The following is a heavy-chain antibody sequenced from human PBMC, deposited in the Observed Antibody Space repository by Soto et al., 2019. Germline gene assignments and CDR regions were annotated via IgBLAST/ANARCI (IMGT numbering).Heavy chain of an antibody. J-gene: IGHJ4*02. CDR1: GLTFRAYS. CDR3: TSGESTFGDYASRFDH. D-gene: IGHD4-17*01. Sequence: EVQLVESGGGLVKPGGSLRLSCAASGLTFRAYSLHWVRQTPGQGLEWVSSISSGSTHTYYADSVKGRFTISRDNAEKSLFLHMDSLRHEDTAVYYCTSGESTFGDYASRFDHWGQGTLVTVSS. V-gene: IGHV3-21*01. CDR2: ISSGSTHT.